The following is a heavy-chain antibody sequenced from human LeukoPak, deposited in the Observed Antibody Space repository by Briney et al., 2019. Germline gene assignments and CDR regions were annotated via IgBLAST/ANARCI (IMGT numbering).Heavy chain of an antibody. D-gene: IGHD3-22*01. CDR1: GFTFDDYA. CDR3: AKGRSPDYYDSSGRAGFDY. CDR2: ISWNSGSI. V-gene: IGHV3-9*01. J-gene: IGHJ4*02. Sequence: GRSLRLSCAASGFTFDDYAMHWVRQAPGKGLEWVSGISWNSGSIGYADSVKGRFTISRDNAKNSLYLQMNSLRAEDTALYYCAKGRSPDYYDSSGRAGFDYWGQGTLVTVSS.